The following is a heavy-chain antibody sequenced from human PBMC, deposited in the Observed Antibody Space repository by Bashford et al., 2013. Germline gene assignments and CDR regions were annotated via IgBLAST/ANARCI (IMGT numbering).Heavy chain of an antibody. CDR3: ARISNSETYLDF. CDR2: IYPGDSDT. V-gene: IGHV5-51*01. J-gene: IGHJ4*01. D-gene: IGHD1-26*01. Sequence: WVRQMPGKGLEWMGIIYPGDSDTRYSPSFQGQVTISADKSINTAFLQWSSLQVSDTGMYYCARISNSETYLDFWGRGTLVTVSS.